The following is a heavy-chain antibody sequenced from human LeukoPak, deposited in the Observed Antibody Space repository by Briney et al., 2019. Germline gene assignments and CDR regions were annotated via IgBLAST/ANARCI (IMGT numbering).Heavy chain of an antibody. D-gene: IGHD6-19*01. Sequence: GGSLRLSCAASGLTFSSYAMSWVRQAPGKGLEWVSAISGSGGSTYYADSVKGRFTISRDNSKNTLYLQMNSLRAEDTAVYYCAKDRSGYVAGRSDVFDYWGQGTLVTVSS. CDR2: ISGSGGST. CDR1: GLTFSSYA. CDR3: AKDRSGYVAGRSDVFDY. J-gene: IGHJ4*02. V-gene: IGHV3-23*01.